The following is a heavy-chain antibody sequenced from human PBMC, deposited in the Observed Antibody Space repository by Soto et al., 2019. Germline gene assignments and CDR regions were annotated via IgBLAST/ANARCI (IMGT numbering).Heavy chain of an antibody. D-gene: IGHD2-15*01. J-gene: IGHJ3*01. Sequence: PGECLKISCEASGYKFTTSWLNWVRQTPGKGLEWLGRIDPTDSFTNYIPPFEGHVTISVDRSISTAYLQLNSLQASETAIYYCARPASGGICDAFHXWGQGTTFTVS. CDR3: ARPASGGICDAFHX. CDR1: GYKFTTSW. V-gene: IGHV5-10-1*01. CDR2: IDPTDSFT.